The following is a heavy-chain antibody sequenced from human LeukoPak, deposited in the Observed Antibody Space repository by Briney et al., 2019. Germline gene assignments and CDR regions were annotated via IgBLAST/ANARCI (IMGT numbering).Heavy chain of an antibody. CDR3: ARTLLVVPAATSYYFDY. D-gene: IGHD2-2*01. CDR1: GYSISSGYY. V-gene: IGHV4-38-2*01. CDR2: IYHSGRT. J-gene: IGHJ4*02. Sequence: SETLSLTCAVSGYSISSGYYWGWIRRPPGKGLEWIGSIYHSGRTYYNPSLKSRVTISVDTSKNYFSLRLSSVTAADTAVYYCARTLLVVPAATSYYFDYWGQGTLVTVSS.